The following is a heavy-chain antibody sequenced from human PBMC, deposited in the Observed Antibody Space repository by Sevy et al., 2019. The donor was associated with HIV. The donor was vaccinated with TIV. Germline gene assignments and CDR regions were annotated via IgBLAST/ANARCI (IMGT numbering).Heavy chain of an antibody. Sequence: GGSLRLSCAVSGFTFSKYSMSWVRQPPGKGLEWVSTLSFGCGEINYADSVKGRFTISRDNSKSSVYLQMNNLRPEDTAVYYCAREGCTKPHDYWGQGTLVTV. D-gene: IGHD2-8*01. CDR1: GFTFSKYS. CDR2: LSFGCGEI. J-gene: IGHJ4*02. CDR3: AREGCTKPHDY. V-gene: IGHV3-23*01.